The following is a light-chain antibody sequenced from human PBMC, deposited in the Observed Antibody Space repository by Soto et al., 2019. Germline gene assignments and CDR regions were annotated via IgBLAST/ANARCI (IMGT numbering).Light chain of an antibody. V-gene: IGKV3-15*01. CDR3: QQSNNWPWT. CDR1: QSVSSN. Sequence: EIVMTDSPATLSVSPGERATLSCRASQSVSSNLAWYQQKPGQAPRLLIYDASTRATGIPARFSGSGSGTEFTLTISSLQSEDFAVYYCQQSNNWPWTFGQGTKVDIK. CDR2: DAS. J-gene: IGKJ1*01.